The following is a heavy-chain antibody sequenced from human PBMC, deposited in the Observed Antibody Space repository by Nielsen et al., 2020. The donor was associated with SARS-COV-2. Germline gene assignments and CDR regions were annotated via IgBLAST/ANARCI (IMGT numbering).Heavy chain of an antibody. CDR1: GFTLSSYW. D-gene: IGHD3-10*01. CDR2: INTDGRWI. J-gene: IGHJ4*02. V-gene: IGHV3-74*01. CDR3: AKLWFGELSSDY. Sequence: GESLKISCAASGFTLSSYWMHWVRQAPGKGLVWVSRINTDGRWISYADSVKGRFTISRDNAKNTVYLQMNSLRAEDTALYYCAKLWFGELSSDYWGQGTLVTVSS.